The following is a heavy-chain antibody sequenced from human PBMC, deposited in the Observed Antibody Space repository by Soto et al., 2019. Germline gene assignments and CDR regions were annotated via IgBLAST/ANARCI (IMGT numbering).Heavy chain of an antibody. J-gene: IGHJ4*02. CDR3: ARGEVLPAASLDY. CDR2: IHYSGST. CDR1: GGSISSGGYY. D-gene: IGHD2-2*01. V-gene: IGHV4-31*03. Sequence: PSETLSLTCTVSGGSISSGGYYWSWIRQRPGKGLEWIGDIHYSGSTFYNPSLKSRVTISVDTSENQFSLKLSSMTAADTAMYYCARGEVLPAASLDYWGQGTLVTVSS.